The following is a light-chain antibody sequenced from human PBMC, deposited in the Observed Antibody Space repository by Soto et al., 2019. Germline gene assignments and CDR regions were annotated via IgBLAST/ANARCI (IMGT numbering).Light chain of an antibody. Sequence: QSALTQPASVAGSRGQSITISCTGTSSDVGGYNYVSWYQQHPVKAPKLMIYEVSNRPSGVSNRFSGSKSGNTASLTISGLQAEDEADYYCSSYTSISTVVFGGGTKLTVL. V-gene: IGLV2-14*01. CDR2: EVS. J-gene: IGLJ2*01. CDR3: SSYTSISTVV. CDR1: SSDVGGYNY.